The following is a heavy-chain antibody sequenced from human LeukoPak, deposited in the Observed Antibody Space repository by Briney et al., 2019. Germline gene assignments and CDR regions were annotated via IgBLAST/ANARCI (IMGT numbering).Heavy chain of an antibody. D-gene: IGHD3-3*01. CDR3: AREGVNSPDDTFDV. Sequence: GGSLRLSCAASGFSFSSYAMSWVRQAPGKGLEWVSGFSGRDGSTNYADSVKGRFTFSRDNSKNTLYLQMNSLRAEDTAVYYCAREGVNSPDDTFDVWGQGTMVTVSS. J-gene: IGHJ3*01. V-gene: IGHV3-23*01. CDR1: GFSFSSYA. CDR2: FSGRDGST.